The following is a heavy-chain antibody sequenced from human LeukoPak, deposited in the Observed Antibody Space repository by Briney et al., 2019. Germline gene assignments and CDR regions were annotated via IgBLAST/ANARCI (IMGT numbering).Heavy chain of an antibody. CDR1: GGSISSYY. CDR2: IYTSGST. V-gene: IGHV4-4*07. Sequence: SETLSLTCTVSGGSISSYYWSWIRQPAGKGLEWIGRIYTSGSTYHNPSLKSRVTISVDTSKNQFSLKLSSVTAADTAVYYCASGIAAAGTNYYYGMDVWGQGTTVTVSS. CDR3: ASGIAAAGTNYYYGMDV. J-gene: IGHJ6*02. D-gene: IGHD6-13*01.